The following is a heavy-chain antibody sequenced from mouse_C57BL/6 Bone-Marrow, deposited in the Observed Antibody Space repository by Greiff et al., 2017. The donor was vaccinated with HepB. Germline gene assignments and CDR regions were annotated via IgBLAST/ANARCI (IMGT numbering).Heavy chain of an antibody. CDR3: ARDRTTVVAPYYAMDY. J-gene: IGHJ4*01. CDR2: ISDGGSYT. D-gene: IGHD1-1*01. Sequence: EVMLVESGGGLVKPGGSLKLSCAASGFTFSSYAMSWVRQTPEKRLEWVATISDGGSYTYYPDNVKGRFTISRDNAKNNLYLQMSHLKSEDTAMYYCARDRTTVVAPYYAMDYWGQGTSVTVSS. CDR1: GFTFSSYA. V-gene: IGHV5-4*01.